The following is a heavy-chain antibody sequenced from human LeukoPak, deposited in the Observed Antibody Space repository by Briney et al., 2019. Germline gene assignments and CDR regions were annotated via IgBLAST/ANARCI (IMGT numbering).Heavy chain of an antibody. CDR3: GEGDGWGRYKH. CDR2: ISGSGGST. D-gene: IGHD5-24*01. CDR1: GFTFSSYA. Sequence: GGSLRLSCAASGFTFSSYAMSWVRQAPGKGLEWVSAISGSGGSTYYADSVKGRFTISRDNSKNTVSLQMNSLRGEDTAVYYFGEGDGWGRYKHRGQGTLVTVS. J-gene: IGHJ1*01. V-gene: IGHV3-23*01.